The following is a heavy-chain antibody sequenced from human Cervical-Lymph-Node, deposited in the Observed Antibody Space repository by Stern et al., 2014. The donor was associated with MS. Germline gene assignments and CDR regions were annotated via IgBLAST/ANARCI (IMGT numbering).Heavy chain of an antibody. V-gene: IGHV2-5*02. CDR1: GFSLSTTGVA. CDR3: AHTPYDSSGLDAFDI. J-gene: IGHJ3*02. Sequence: QITLKESGPTLVKPTQTLTLTCTFSGFSLSTTGVAVGWIRQPPGKALEWLGPIYWDDEKHYSPSLRSRLTISRVTSENQVVLTVTNMNPVDSATYYCAHTPYDSSGLDAFDIWGQGTMVTVSS. D-gene: IGHD3-22*01. CDR2: IYWDDEK.